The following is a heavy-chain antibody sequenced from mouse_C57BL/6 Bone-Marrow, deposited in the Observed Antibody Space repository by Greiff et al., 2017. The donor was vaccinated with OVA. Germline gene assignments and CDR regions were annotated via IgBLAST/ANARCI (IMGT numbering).Heavy chain of an antibody. Sequence: EVKLMESGGGLVKPGGSLKLSCAASGFTFSDYGMHWVRQAPEKGLEWVAYISSGSSTIYYADTVKGRFTISRDNAKNTLFLQMTSLRSEDTAMYYCARPGLAWFAYGGQGTLVNVSA. CDR2: ISSGSSTI. V-gene: IGHV5-17*01. D-gene: IGHD3-1*01. CDR1: GFTFSDYG. J-gene: IGHJ3*01. CDR3: ARPGLAWFAY.